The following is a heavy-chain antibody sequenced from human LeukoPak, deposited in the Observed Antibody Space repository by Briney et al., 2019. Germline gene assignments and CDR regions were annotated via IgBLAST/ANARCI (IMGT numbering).Heavy chain of an antibody. V-gene: IGHV3-9*01. CDR3: AKGIFGGSYRVFDY. CDR2: ISWNSGSI. D-gene: IGHD1-26*01. CDR1: GFTFDDYA. J-gene: IGHJ4*02. Sequence: PGGSLRLSCAASGFTFDDYAMHWVRQAPGKGLEWVSGISWNSGSIGYADSVKGRFTISRDNAKNSLYLQMNSLRAEDTALYYCAKGIFGGSYRVFDYWGQGTLVTVSS.